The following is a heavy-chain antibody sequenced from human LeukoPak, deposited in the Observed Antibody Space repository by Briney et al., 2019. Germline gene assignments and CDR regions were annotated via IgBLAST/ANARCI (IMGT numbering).Heavy chain of an antibody. CDR1: GYTFTSYD. J-gene: IGHJ3*02. Sequence: GASVKVSCKASGYTFTSYDINWVRQATGQGLEWMGWMNPNSGNAGYAQKFQGRVTMTRNTSISTAYMELSSLRSEDTAAYYCARERRTAIRYDAFDIWGQGTMVTVSS. CDR3: ARERRTAIRYDAFDI. V-gene: IGHV1-8*01. D-gene: IGHD5-18*01. CDR2: MNPNSGNA.